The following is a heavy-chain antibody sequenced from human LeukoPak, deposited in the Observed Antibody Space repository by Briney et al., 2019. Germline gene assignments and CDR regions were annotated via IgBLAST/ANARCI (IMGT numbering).Heavy chain of an antibody. J-gene: IGHJ4*02. CDR2: ISGSGGST. CDR1: GFTFSSYA. CDR3: AKDPIMVTGIFDY. V-gene: IGHV3-23*01. D-gene: IGHD5-18*01. Sequence: GGSLRLSCAATGFTFSSYAMSWVRQAPGKGLEWVSAISGSGGSTYYADSVKGRFTISRDNSKNTLYLQMNSLRAEDTAVYYCAKDPIMVTGIFDYWGQGTLVTVSS.